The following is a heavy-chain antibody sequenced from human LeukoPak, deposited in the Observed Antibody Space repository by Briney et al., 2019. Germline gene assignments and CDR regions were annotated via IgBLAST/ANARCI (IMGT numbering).Heavy chain of an antibody. CDR1: GFTFSDYY. CDR2: ISSSGSTI. Sequence: PGGSLRRSCAASGFTFSDYYMSWIRQAPGQGLEWFSYISSSGSTIYYADSVKGRFTISRDNAKNSLYLQMNSLRAEDTAVYYCARDDSWTGTTANFGYWGQGTLVTVSS. V-gene: IGHV3-11*01. CDR3: ARDDSWTGTTANFGY. D-gene: IGHD3/OR15-3a*01. J-gene: IGHJ4*02.